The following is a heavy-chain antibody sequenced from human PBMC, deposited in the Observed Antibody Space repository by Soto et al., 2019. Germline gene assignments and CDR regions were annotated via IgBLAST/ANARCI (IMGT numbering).Heavy chain of an antibody. CDR3: ARDSTLGLLWFGETWFDP. Sequence: ASVKVSFKASGYTFTSYAMNWLRQAPGQGLEWMGWINTNTGNPTYAQGFTGRFVFSLDTSVSTAYLQICSLKAEDTAVYYCARDSTLGLLWFGETWFDPWGQGTLVTVSS. CDR1: GYTFTSYA. V-gene: IGHV7-4-1*01. J-gene: IGHJ5*02. CDR2: INTNTGNP. D-gene: IGHD3-10*01.